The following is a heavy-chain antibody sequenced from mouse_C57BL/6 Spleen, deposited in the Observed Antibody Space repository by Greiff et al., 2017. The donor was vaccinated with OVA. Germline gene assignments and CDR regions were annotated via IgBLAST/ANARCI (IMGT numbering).Heavy chain of an antibody. V-gene: IGHV5-6*01. D-gene: IGHD2-4*01. CDR2: ISSGGSYT. CDR1: GFTFSSYG. CDR3: AGQSPYDNDGYIDY. Sequence: EVLLVESGGDLVKPGGSLKLSCAASGFTFSSYGMSWVRQTPDKRLEWVATISSGGSYTYYPDSVKGRFTLSRDNAKTTLYLQMSSRKSEDTAMDYCAGQSPYDNDGYIDYWGQGTTLTVSS. J-gene: IGHJ2*01.